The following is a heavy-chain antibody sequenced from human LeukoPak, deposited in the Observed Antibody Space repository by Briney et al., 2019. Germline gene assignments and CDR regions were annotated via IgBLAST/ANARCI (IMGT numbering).Heavy chain of an antibody. CDR1: GLPIADFA. CDR2: ISGDGVST. J-gene: IGHJ4*02. CDR3: ARESGKFDY. V-gene: IGHV3-43*02. Sequence: SGGSLRLSCVASGLPIADFAMHWVRQAPGKGLEWVSLISGDGVSTFYADSVKGRFSISRDNSKNSLSLEMNSLRTEDTAMYYCARESGKFDYWGQGTPVAVSS.